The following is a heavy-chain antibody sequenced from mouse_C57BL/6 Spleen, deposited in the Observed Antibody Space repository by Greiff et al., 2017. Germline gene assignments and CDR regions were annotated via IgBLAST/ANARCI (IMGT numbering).Heavy chain of an antibody. D-gene: IGHD2-1*01. Sequence: VQLKESGGGLVKPGGSLKLSCAASGFTFSDYGMHWVRQAPEKGLEWVAYISSGSSTIYYADTVKGRFTISRDTAKTTLFLQMTSLRSEDTAMYYCARGGNYYAMDYWGQGTSVTVSS. CDR3: ARGGNYYAMDY. V-gene: IGHV5-17*01. CDR2: ISSGSSTI. CDR1: GFTFSDYG. J-gene: IGHJ4*01.